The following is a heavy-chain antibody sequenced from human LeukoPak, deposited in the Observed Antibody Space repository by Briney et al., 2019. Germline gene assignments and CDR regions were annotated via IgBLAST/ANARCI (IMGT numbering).Heavy chain of an antibody. CDR3: GDLGSGNIGP. D-gene: IGHD3-10*01. CDR2: IGNRASSYTT. CDR1: GFTFSDHL. V-gene: IGHV3-72*01. Sequence: GGSLRLSCAPSGFTFSDHLMHWVRQAPGKGLEWVGLIGNRASSYTTEYAASVRGRFTISRDDSKNSLYLQMNSLKIEDTAVYYCGDLGSGNIGPGGQGTLVTVSS. J-gene: IGHJ5*02.